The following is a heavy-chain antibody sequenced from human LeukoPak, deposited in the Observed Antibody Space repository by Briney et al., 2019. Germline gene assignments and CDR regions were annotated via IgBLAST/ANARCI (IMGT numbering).Heavy chain of an antibody. J-gene: IGHJ4*02. CDR3: ARNVLVRGVIGYFDY. D-gene: IGHD3-10*01. V-gene: IGHV3-7*01. CDR1: GFTFSSYW. Sequence: GGSLRLSCAASGFTFSSYWMSWVRQAPGKGLEWVANIKQDGSEKYYVDSVKGRFTIPRDNAKNSLYLQMNSPRAEDTAVYYCARNVLVRGVIGYFDYWGQGTLVTVSS. CDR2: IKQDGSEK.